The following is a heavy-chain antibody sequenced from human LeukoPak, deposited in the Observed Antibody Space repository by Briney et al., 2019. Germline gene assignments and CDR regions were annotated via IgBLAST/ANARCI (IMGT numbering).Heavy chain of an antibody. V-gene: IGHV6-1*01. J-gene: IGHJ6*02. CDR3: ARAVDYYGSGSYYRVYYYGMDV. D-gene: IGHD3-10*01. CDR1: GDSVSSNSAA. CDR2: TYYRSKWYN. Sequence: SQTLSLTCAISGDSVSSNSAAWNWIRQSPSRGLEWLGRTYYRSKWYNDYAVSVKSRITINPDTSKNQFSLQLNSVTPEDTAVYYCARAVDYYGSGSYYRVYYYGMDVWGQGTTVTVSS.